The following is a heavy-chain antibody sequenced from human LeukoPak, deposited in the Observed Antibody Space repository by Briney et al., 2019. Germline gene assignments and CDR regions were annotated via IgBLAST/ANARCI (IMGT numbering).Heavy chain of an antibody. V-gene: IGHV4-59*01. CDR1: GGSIRNYY. J-gene: IGHJ6*02. CDR2: IYYSGST. CDR3: ARIKVPATSYYYYYYGMDV. D-gene: IGHD2-2*01. Sequence: SETLSLTCTVSGGSIRNYYWSWIRQPPGKGLEWIGYIYYSGSTNYNPSLKSRVTISVDTSKNQFSLKLSSVTAADTAVYYCARIKVPATSYYYYYYGMDVWGQGTTVTVSS.